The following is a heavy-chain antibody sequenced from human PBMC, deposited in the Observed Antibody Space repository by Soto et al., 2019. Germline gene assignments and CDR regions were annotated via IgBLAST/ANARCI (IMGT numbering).Heavy chain of an antibody. D-gene: IGHD3-3*02. CDR2: INHSGST. Sequence: SETLSLTCAVYGGSFSGYYWSWIRQPPGKGLEWIGEINHSGSTNYNPSLKSRVTISVDTSKNQFSLKLSSVTAADTAVYYCARSFFSRPFDYWGQGTLVTVPS. CDR3: ARSFFSRPFDY. CDR1: GGSFSGYY. V-gene: IGHV4-34*01. J-gene: IGHJ4*02.